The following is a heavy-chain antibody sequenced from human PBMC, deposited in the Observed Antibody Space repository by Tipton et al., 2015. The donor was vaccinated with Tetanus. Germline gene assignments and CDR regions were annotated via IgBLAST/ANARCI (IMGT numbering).Heavy chain of an antibody. Sequence: SLRLSCVASGLSFSSYTMSWVRQAPGKGLEWVSSISSGSTYIYYADSVKGRFTISRDNAKNSLYLLMDSLRAEDTAVYYCARDQIVEQATRDHDYGVDVWGQGTTVTVSS. V-gene: IGHV3-21*01. J-gene: IGHJ6*02. CDR1: GLSFSSYT. CDR3: ARDQIVEQATRDHDYGVDV. CDR2: ISSGSTYI. D-gene: IGHD3-22*01.